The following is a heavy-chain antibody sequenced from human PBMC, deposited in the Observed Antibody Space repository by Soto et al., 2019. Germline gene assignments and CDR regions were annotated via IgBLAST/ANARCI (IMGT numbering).Heavy chain of an antibody. Sequence: PGGSLRLSCAASGFSLRDHYLAWIRQAPGKGLEWGSYISGSDATIYYGDPVKGRFTISRDSSKNSVFLQMNSLRGEDTAVYFCARGHYYGVDVWGQGTSVTVSS. J-gene: IGHJ6*02. D-gene: IGHD3-10*01. CDR3: ARGHYYGVDV. V-gene: IGHV3-11*01. CDR2: ISGSDATI. CDR1: GFSLRDHY.